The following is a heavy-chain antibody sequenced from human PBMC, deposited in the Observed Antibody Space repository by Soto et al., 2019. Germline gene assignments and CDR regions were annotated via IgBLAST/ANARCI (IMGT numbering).Heavy chain of an antibody. CDR2: TSYDGSNT. D-gene: IGHD3-10*01. V-gene: IGHV3-30*03. J-gene: IGHJ5*01. CDR3: ERWGSSGGFDF. Sequence: QVQLVESGGGVVQPGTSLRLSCVGSGFTFRSFVIHWVRQAPGKGLEWVALTSYDGSNTYYGDSVKGRFTISRDNSKYTVDLQMDSLRVEDTALYYCERWGSSGGFDFWGQGTLV. CDR1: GFTFRSFV.